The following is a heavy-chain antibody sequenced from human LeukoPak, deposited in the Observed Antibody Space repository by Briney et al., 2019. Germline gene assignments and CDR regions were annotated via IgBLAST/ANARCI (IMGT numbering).Heavy chain of an antibody. Sequence: GGSLRLSCAASGFTFRTYGMTWVRHAPGKGLEWVSGISGSGDNTYYADSVKGRFTISRDNSKNTLYLQMNSLRAEDTAVYYCAKDRGYWGQGTLVTVCS. J-gene: IGHJ4*02. CDR2: ISGSGDNT. CDR1: GFTFRTYG. V-gene: IGHV3-23*01. CDR3: AKDRGY.